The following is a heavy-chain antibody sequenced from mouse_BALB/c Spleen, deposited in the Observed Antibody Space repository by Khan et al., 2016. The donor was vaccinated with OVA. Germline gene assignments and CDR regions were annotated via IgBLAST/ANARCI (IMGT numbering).Heavy chain of an antibody. D-gene: IGHD2-12*01. V-gene: IGHV3-2*02. CDR3: ARSLYYSFGYALDC. CDR2: ISSTGGT. Sequence: EVQLQESGPGLVKPSQSLSLTCTVTGYSITSDYAWNWIRQFPGNKLEWMGYISSTGGTRYNPSLKSRISITRETSKNQFFLQLKSVTAEDTATYYCARSLYYSFGYALDCWGRGTLVTVSS. J-gene: IGHJ4*01. CDR1: GYSITSDYA.